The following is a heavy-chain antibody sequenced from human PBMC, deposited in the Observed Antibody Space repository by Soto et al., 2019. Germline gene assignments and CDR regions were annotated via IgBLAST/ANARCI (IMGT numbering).Heavy chain of an antibody. CDR1: GFTFSNAW. CDR2: IKSKTDGGTT. D-gene: IGHD3-22*01. V-gene: IGHV3-15*07. J-gene: IGHJ4*02. Sequence: EVHLVESGGGWVKPGGSLRLSCAASGFTFSNAWMNWVRQAPGKGLEWVGRIKSKTDGGTTDYAAPVKGRFTISRDDSKNTVYLQMSSLKTEDTAVYYCTTDHPHYYDGSSYDHWGQGTLVTVSS. CDR3: TTDHPHYYDGSSYDH.